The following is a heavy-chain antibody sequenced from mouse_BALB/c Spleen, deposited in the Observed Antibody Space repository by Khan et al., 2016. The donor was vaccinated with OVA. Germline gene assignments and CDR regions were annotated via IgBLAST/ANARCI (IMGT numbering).Heavy chain of an antibody. D-gene: IGHD3-2*02. V-gene: IGHV1-76*01. CDR1: GYTFTSYW. CDR2: IYPGTDNT. J-gene: IGHJ2*01. Sequence: QVQLKESGAELVRPGASVKLSCKISGYTFTSYWIHWVKQRSGQGLEWIARIYPGTDNTYYNEKFKDKATLTADKSSSTAYMQLNSLKSEDSYVYFCTTEEALCHFDHWGQGTTLTVSS. CDR3: TTEEALCHFDH.